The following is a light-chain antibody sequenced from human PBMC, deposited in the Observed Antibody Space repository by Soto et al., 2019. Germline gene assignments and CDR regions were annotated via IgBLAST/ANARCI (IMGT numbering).Light chain of an antibody. V-gene: IGKV3-20*01. J-gene: IGKJ4*01. Sequence: EIVLTQSPGTLSLSPGERATLSCRASQSVSSSYLAWYQQKPGQAPRLLIYGASSRATGIPDRFSGSGSGKDFPFTFSRRELEDFAVYYCQQYGSSLILGGGTKVDIK. CDR3: QQYGSSLI. CDR2: GAS. CDR1: QSVSSSY.